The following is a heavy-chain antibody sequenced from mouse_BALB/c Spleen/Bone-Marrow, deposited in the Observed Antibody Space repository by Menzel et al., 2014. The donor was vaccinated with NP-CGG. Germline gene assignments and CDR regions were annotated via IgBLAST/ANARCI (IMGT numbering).Heavy chain of an antibody. D-gene: IGHD1-1*01. CDR1: GYTFTSYY. Sequence: QVRLQQSGAELVKPGASVKLSCKASGYTFTSYYMYWVKQRPGQGLEWIGGINPSNGGTNFNEKFKSKATLTVDKSSSTAYMQLSSLTSEDSAVYYCTRDHYYYGSSYWYFDVWGAGTTVTVSS. J-gene: IGHJ1*01. CDR3: TRDHYYYGSSYWYFDV. V-gene: IGHV1S81*02. CDR2: INPSNGGT.